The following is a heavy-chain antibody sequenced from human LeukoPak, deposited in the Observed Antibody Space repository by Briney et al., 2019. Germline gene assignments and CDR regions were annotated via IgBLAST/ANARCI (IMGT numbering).Heavy chain of an antibody. CDR3: ARGIAAAGDFDY. CDR2: IYFSGST. D-gene: IGHD6-13*01. Sequence: SETLSLTCTVSGGSISSFYWSWFYWSWIRQPPGKGLEWIGYIYFSGSTNYNPSLKSRVTISVDTSKNQFSLKLSSVTAADTAVYYCARGIAAAGDFDYWGQGTLVTVSS. J-gene: IGHJ4*02. V-gene: IGHV4-59*12. CDR1: GGSISSFY.